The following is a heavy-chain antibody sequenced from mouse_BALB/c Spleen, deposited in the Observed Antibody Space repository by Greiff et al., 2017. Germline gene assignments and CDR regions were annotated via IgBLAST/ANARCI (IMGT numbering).Heavy chain of an antibody. Sequence: EVQLQESGTVLARPGASVKMSCKASGYTFTSYWMHWVKQRPGQGLEWIGAISPGNSDTSYNQKFKGKAKLTAVTSTSTAYMELSSLTNEDSAVYYCTEKRYWYFDVWGAGTTGTVSS. CDR3: TEKRYWYFDV. CDR1: GYTFTSYW. V-gene: IGHV1-5*01. J-gene: IGHJ1*01. CDR2: ISPGNSDT.